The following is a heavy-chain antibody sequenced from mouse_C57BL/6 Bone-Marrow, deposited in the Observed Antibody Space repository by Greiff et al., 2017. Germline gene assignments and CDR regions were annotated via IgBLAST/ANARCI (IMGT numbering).Heavy chain of an antibody. J-gene: IGHJ3*01. CDR2: INPNNGGT. CDR1: GYTFTDYY. V-gene: IGHV1-26*01. CDR3: ARGSDYGYGPPWFAY. D-gene: IGHD2-2*01. Sequence: EVKLQQSGPELVKPGASVKISCKASGYTFTDYYMNWVKQSHGKSLEWIGDINPNNGGTSYNQKFKGKATLTVDKSSSTAYMELRSLTSEDSAVYYCARGSDYGYGPPWFAYWGQGTLVTVSA.